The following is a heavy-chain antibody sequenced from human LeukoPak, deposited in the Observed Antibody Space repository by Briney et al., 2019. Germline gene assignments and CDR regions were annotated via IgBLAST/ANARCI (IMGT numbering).Heavy chain of an antibody. V-gene: IGHV4-59*08. D-gene: IGHD2-21*01. CDR1: GGSIFGYY. Sequence: PSETLSLTCTVSGGSIFGYYWSWIRQPPGQGLEWMGYIYYSGSTNYNPPLKSRVTISVDTSKNQFPLRVSSVTAADTAVYYCARHLNNCGDDCYIFDYWGQGTLVTVSS. CDR3: ARHLNNCGDDCYIFDY. J-gene: IGHJ4*02. CDR2: IYYSGST.